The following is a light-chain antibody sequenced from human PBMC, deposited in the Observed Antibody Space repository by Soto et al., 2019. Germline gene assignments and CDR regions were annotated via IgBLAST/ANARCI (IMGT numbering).Light chain of an antibody. J-gene: IGLJ3*02. V-gene: IGLV7-46*01. CDR2: DTS. CDR1: TGAVTSGHY. CDR3: LLSYGGARRV. Sequence: QSVVTQEPLLTVSPGGTGTLTSGSSTGAVTSGHYPYWFQQKPGQAPRTLIYDTSNKHSWTPARFSGSLLGGKPALTLSGAQPEDEAEYFCLLSYGGARRVFGGGTKLTVL.